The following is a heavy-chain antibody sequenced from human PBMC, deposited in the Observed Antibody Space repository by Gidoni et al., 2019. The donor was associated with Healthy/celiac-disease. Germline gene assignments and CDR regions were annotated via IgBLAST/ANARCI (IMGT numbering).Heavy chain of an antibody. J-gene: IGHJ5*02. Sequence: QVQLVQSGAEVKKPGSSVKVSCKASGGTFSSYTISWVRQAPGQGLEWMGRIIPILGIANYAQKFQGRVTITADKSTSTAYMELSSLRSEDTAVYYCARAPGYYDSSGYYPSPNWFDPWGQGTLVTVSS. CDR1: GGTFSSYT. D-gene: IGHD3-22*01. CDR2: IIPILGIA. V-gene: IGHV1-69*02. CDR3: ARAPGYYDSSGYYPSPNWFDP.